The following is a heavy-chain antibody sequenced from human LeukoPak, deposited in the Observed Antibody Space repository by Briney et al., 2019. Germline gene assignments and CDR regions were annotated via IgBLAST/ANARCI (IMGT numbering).Heavy chain of an antibody. J-gene: IGHJ4*02. CDR3: VRETSSSAHY. D-gene: IGHD6-6*01. V-gene: IGHV4-39*07. Sequence: SETLSLTCTVSGGSMSSGDYYWAWVRQPPGKGLEWIGSISYSGRTFYKPSLTSRVAISIDASKSQFSLRLSSVTAADTAVYYCVRETSSSAHYWGQGTLVTVS. CDR2: ISYSGRT. CDR1: GGSMSSGDYY.